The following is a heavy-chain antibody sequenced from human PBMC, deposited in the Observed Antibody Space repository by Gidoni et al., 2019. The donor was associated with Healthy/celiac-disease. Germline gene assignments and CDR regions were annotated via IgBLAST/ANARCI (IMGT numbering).Heavy chain of an antibody. CDR2: ITPIFCTA. D-gene: IGHD3-3*01. J-gene: IGHJ5*02. Sequence: QVQLVQSGAEVKKPGSSVKVSCKASGGSFSSYAISWVRQAPGQGLEWMGGITPIFCTANYAQKFQGRVTITADESTSTAYMELSSLRSEDTAVYYCARTIFGATGGSWFDPWGQGTLVTVSS. V-gene: IGHV1-69*01. CDR3: ARTIFGATGGSWFDP. CDR1: GGSFSSYA.